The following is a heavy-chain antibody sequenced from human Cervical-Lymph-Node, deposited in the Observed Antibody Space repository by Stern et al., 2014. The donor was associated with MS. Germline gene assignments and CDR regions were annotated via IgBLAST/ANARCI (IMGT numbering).Heavy chain of an antibody. J-gene: IGHJ4*02. CDR3: ARRGDGYKGIDY. CDR1: GYTFTNNW. V-gene: IGHV5-51*03. CDR2: IYPGDSET. Sequence: EVQLVQSGAEVKKPGESLRISCAVSGYTFTNNWIGWVRQMPGKGLEWMGIIYPGDSETRYSPSFQGQVTILVDKSNSTAYLQWSSLKASDTAIYYCARRGDGYKGIDYWGQGTLVTVSS. D-gene: IGHD5-24*01.